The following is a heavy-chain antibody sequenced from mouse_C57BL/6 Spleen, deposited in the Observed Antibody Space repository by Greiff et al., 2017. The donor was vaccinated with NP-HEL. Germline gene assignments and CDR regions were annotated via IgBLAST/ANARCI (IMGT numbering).Heavy chain of an antibody. CDR2: IDPSDSET. Sequence: VQLQQPGAELVRPGSSVKLSCKASGYTFTSYWMHWVKQRPIQGLEWIGNIDPSDSETHYNQKFKDKATLTVDESSSTAYMQLSSLTSEDSAVYYCARDCYYGSSSMDYWGQGTSVTVSS. J-gene: IGHJ4*01. D-gene: IGHD1-1*01. CDR1: GYTFTSYW. CDR3: ARDCYYGSSSMDY. V-gene: IGHV1-52*01.